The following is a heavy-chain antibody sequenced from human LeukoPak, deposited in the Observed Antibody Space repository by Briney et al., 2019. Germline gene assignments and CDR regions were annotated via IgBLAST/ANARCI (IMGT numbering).Heavy chain of an antibody. V-gene: IGHV3-53*01. CDR1: GFTVSSNY. J-gene: IGHJ3*02. CDR2: IYSGGST. CDR3: AKEGFLVVVTAEDAFDI. Sequence: PGGSLRLSCAASGFTVSSNYMSWVRQAPGKGLEWVSVIYSGGSTYYADSVKGRFTISRDNSKNTLYLQMNSLRAEDTAVYYCAKEGFLVVVTAEDAFDIWGQGTMVTVSS. D-gene: IGHD2-21*02.